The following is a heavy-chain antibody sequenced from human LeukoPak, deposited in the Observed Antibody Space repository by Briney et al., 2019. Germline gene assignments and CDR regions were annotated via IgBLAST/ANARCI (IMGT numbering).Heavy chain of an antibody. Sequence: GGSLRLSCTASGFSFSYYWMGWVRQAPGKGLEWVANIKHDGNEKYYVDSVKGRFTISRDNAKKSLYLQMNSLRVEDTALYYCARDAEVGTLFGVLSRYNWFDPWGQGTLVTVSS. D-gene: IGHD3-3*01. J-gene: IGHJ5*02. CDR2: IKHDGNEK. CDR1: GFSFSYYW. CDR3: ARDAEVGTLFGVLSRYNWFDP. V-gene: IGHV3-7*01.